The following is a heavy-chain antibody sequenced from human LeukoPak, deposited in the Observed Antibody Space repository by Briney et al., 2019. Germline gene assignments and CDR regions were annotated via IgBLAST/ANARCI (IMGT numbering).Heavy chain of an antibody. CDR2: IIPIFGTA. CDR1: GGTFSSYA. V-gene: IGHV1-69*13. J-gene: IGHJ5*02. Sequence: GASVKVSCKASGGTFSSYALSWVRQAPGQWLEWVGGIIPIFGTANYAQKFQGRVTITADESTSTAYMELSSLRSEDTAVYYCAIQRIVQNWFDPWGQGTLVTVSS. CDR3: AIQRIVQNWFDP. D-gene: IGHD2/OR15-2a*01.